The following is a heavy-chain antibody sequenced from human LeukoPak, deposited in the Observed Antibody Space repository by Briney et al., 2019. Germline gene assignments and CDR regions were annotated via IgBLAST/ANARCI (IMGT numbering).Heavy chain of an antibody. Sequence: GGSLRLSCAASGFTFSSYWMSWVRQAPGKGLEWVANIKQDGSEKYYVDSMKGRFTISRDNAKNSLYLQMNSLRAEDTAVYYCARDFGRYYYDSSGYVYWGQGTLVTVSS. V-gene: IGHV3-7*01. CDR1: GFTFSSYW. CDR2: IKQDGSEK. J-gene: IGHJ4*02. D-gene: IGHD3-22*01. CDR3: ARDFGRYYYDSSGYVY.